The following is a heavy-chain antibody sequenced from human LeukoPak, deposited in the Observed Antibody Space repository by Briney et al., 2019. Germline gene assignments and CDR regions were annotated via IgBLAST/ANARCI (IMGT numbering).Heavy chain of an antibody. CDR3: ARSGTTVTTIDY. CDR1: GYTFTSYW. Sequence: GXSLQISCKGSGYTFTSYWIGWGRKLPGKGVEWMGIIYPGDSDTRYSPSLQGQVTISDNKTNRNGCLKWSSLKASDTAMYYCARSGTTVTTIDYWGQGTLVTVSS. J-gene: IGHJ4*02. D-gene: IGHD4-11*01. V-gene: IGHV5-51*01. CDR2: IYPGDSDT.